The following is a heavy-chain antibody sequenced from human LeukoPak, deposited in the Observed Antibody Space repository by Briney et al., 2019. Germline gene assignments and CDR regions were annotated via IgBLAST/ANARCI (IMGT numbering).Heavy chain of an antibody. D-gene: IGHD3-22*01. Sequence: PGGSLRLSCAASGFTFSSYAMHWVRQAPGKGLEWVAFIRSDGSNKSYADSVKGRFTISRDNSKNTLYLQMNSLRTEDTAVYYCARGGGLTSYYYDSSGYYCVGTDAFDIWGQGTMVTVSS. CDR2: IRSDGSNK. J-gene: IGHJ3*02. CDR1: GFTFSSYA. V-gene: IGHV3-30*02. CDR3: ARGGGLTSYYYDSSGYYCVGTDAFDI.